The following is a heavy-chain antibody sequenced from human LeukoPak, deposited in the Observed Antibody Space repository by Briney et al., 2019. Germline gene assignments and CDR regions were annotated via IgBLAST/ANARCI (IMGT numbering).Heavy chain of an antibody. Sequence: GGSLRLSCAASGFTFNRYWMSWVRQAPGKELQWVANIKQDGSAKYYVDSVKGRFTISRDNAKNSLYLQMNSLRAEDTAVYYCARLSEMLRGPQVIYYFDFWGQGTLVTVSS. J-gene: IGHJ4*02. CDR2: IKQDGSAK. D-gene: IGHD3-10*01. CDR1: GFTFNRYW. CDR3: ARLSEMLRGPQVIYYFDF. V-gene: IGHV3-7*01.